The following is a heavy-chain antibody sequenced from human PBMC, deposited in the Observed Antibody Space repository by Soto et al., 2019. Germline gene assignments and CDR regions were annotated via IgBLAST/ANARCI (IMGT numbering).Heavy chain of an antibody. CDR3: ARHQTYDFWSGYYTVDYYYGMDV. CDR2: IYYSGST. D-gene: IGHD3-3*01. V-gene: IGHV4-39*01. Sequence: SETLSLTCTVSGGSISSSSYYWGWIRQPPGKGLEWIGSIYYSGSTYYNPSLKSRVTISVDTSKNQFSLKLSSVTAADTAVYYCARHQTYDFWSGYYTVDYYYGMDVWGQGTTITVSS. CDR1: GGSISSSSYY. J-gene: IGHJ6*02.